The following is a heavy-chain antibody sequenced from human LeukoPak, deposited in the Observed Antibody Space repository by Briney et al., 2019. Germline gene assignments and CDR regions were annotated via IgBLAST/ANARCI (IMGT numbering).Heavy chain of an antibody. CDR3: AREDCSGGSCEFDY. D-gene: IGHD2-15*01. J-gene: IGHJ4*02. CDR2: INHSGST. CDR1: GGSFSGYY. Sequence: PSETLSLTCAVYGGSFSGYYWSWIRQPPGKGLEWIGEINHSGSTNYNPSLKSRVTISVDTSKNQFSLKLSSVTAADTAVYYCAREDCSGGSCEFDYWGQGTLVTVSS. V-gene: IGHV4-34*01.